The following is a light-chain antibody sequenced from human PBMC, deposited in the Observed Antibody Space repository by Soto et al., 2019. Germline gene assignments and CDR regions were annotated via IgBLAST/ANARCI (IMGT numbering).Light chain of an antibody. J-gene: IGKJ2*01. Sequence: DIQMTQSPSTLSASVGDRVTITCRASQSISSWLAWYQQKPGKAPKLLIYKASSLESGVPSRFSGSGSGTEFTRTISSLQPYDFATYSFQQYHSYPYTFGQGTKLEIK. CDR2: KAS. CDR1: QSISSW. V-gene: IGKV1-5*03. CDR3: QQYHSYPYT.